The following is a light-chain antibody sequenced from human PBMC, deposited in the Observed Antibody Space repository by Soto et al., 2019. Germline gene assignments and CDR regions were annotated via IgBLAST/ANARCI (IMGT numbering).Light chain of an antibody. CDR1: HSVGSY. Sequence: EIVLIQSPATLSLSPGERATLSCRASHSVGSYLAWYQHKPGQAPRLLISDASNRATGIPARFSGSGSETDFTLTISSLEPEDSAVYYCQQRSNWPSLTFGGGTKVDIK. CDR3: QQRSNWPSLT. CDR2: DAS. J-gene: IGKJ4*01. V-gene: IGKV3-11*01.